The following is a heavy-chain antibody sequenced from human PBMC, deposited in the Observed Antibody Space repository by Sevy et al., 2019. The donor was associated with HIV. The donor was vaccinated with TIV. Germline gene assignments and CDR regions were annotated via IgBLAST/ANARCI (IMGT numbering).Heavy chain of an antibody. CDR2: ISGSGGST. CDR3: RGVGTTTAFDY. V-gene: IGHV3-23*01. CDR1: GFIFNSYA. Sequence: GGSLRLSCAASGFIFNSYAMNWVRQAPGKGLEWVSSISGSGGSTYYADSVKGRVTISRDNFRGMVDLQMNSLRAEDTAFYYGRGVGTTTAFDYWGQGTLVTVSS. D-gene: IGHD1-26*01. J-gene: IGHJ4*02.